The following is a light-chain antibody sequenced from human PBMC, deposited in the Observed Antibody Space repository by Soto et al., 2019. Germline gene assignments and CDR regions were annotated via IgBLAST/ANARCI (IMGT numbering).Light chain of an antibody. J-gene: IGLJ1*01. V-gene: IGLV2-14*01. CDR1: SSDVGGYNY. CDR3: SSYTSSSNYL. CDR2: EVS. Sequence: QAVVTQPASVSGSPGQSITISCTGTSSDVGGYNYVSWYQQHPGKAPKLMIYEVSNRPSGVSNRFSGSKSGNTASLTISGLQAEDEADYYCSSYTSSSNYLFGTGTKLTVL.